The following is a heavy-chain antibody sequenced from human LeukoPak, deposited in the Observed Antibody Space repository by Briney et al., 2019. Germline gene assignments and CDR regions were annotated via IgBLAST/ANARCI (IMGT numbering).Heavy chain of an antibody. J-gene: IGHJ4*02. CDR3: ARGVEPLAANTLAY. CDR2: LYSDGNT. D-gene: IGHD1-14*01. V-gene: IGHV3-53*01. CDR1: GFTLTSYE. Sequence: GGSLRLSCAASGFTLTSYEMHWVRQAPGKGLEWVSVLYSDGNTKYADSVQGRFTISRDNSKNTLYLEMNSLSPDDTAVYYCARGVEPLAANTLAYWGQGTLVTVSS.